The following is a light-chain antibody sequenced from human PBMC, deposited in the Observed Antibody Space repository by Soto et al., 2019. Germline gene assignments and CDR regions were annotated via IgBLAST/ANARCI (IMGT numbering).Light chain of an antibody. V-gene: IGKV3-20*01. CDR1: QGVSSSY. CDR3: QQYPNSRGT. J-gene: IGKJ1*01. Sequence: EIVLTQSPGTLSLSPGDRATLSCRASQGVSSSYLAWYQQRPGQAPRLLIYSGSSRATGIPERFSGSGSETDFTLTINRLEPEDFAVYYCQQYPNSRGTFGQGTRVEIK. CDR2: SGS.